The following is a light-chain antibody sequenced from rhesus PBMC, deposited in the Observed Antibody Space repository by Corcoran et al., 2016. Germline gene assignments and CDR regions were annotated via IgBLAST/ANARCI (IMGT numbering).Light chain of an antibody. V-gene: IGKV1-25*02. Sequence: DIQMTQSPSPLSSSAGDRVTITCRAGRGISNYLAWYQQNPVKTPKLLLYVASGLQSGIPSRFSGIGSWTDFNLTISSLHSEDFAIYSCQHYNSTPPSFGQGTKVEIK. CDR3: QHYNSTPPS. CDR1: RGISNY. J-gene: IGKJ2*01. CDR2: VAS.